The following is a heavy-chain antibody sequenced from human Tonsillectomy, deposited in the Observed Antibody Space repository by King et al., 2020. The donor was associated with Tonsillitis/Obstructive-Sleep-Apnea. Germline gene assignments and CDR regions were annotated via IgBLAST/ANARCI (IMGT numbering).Heavy chain of an antibody. Sequence: VQLQESGPGLVKPSDTLSLTCAVSGYSISSSNWWGWIRQPPGKGLEWIGYIYYSGSTYHNPSLKSRVTMSVDTSKNQFSLKLSSVTAVDTAVYYCARMARRIVVDAFLDYWGQGTLVTVSS. D-gene: IGHD3-22*01. CDR3: ARMARRIVVDAFLDY. CDR1: GYSISSSNW. CDR2: IYYSGST. V-gene: IGHV4-28*01. J-gene: IGHJ4*02.